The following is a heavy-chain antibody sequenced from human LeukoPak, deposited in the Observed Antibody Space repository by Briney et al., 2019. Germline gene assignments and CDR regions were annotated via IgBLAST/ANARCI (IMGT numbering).Heavy chain of an antibody. CDR1: GASINSHY. CDR3: ARALNPLTGTYYFDY. Sequence: PSETLSLTCSVSGASINSHYWTWIRQPAGKGLEWIGRIYISGSTNYSPSLKSRVTMSVDTSKNQFYLNLISVTAADTAVYYCARALNPLTGTYYFDYWGQGTLVTVSS. CDR2: IYISGST. J-gene: IGHJ4*02. V-gene: IGHV4-4*07. D-gene: IGHD4/OR15-4a*01.